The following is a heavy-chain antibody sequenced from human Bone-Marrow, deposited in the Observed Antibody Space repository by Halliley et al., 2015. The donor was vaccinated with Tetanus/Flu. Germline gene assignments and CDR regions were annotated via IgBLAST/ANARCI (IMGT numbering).Heavy chain of an antibody. CDR2: GSEGTT. D-gene: IGHD1-26*01. V-gene: IGHV3-23*01. Sequence: GSEGTTDYAGSGKGRFTISRDESKNMLYLQMNSLRDEDTAVYYCAKGSGTYDKFFYGLDVWGQGTPVTVSS. CDR3: AKGSGTYDKFFYGLDV. J-gene: IGHJ6*02.